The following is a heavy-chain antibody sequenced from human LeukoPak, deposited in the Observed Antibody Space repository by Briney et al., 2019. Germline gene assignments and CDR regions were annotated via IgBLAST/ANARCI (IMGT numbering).Heavy chain of an antibody. Sequence: GRSLRLSCAASGFTFDDYAMHWVRQAPGKGLEWVSGISWNSAGIGYADSVKGRFTISRDNAKNSLYLQMNSLRAEDTALYYCAKRATHRGFDYWGQGTLVTVSS. J-gene: IGHJ4*02. CDR3: AKRATHRGFDY. V-gene: IGHV3-9*01. D-gene: IGHD2-15*01. CDR2: ISWNSAGI. CDR1: GFTFDDYA.